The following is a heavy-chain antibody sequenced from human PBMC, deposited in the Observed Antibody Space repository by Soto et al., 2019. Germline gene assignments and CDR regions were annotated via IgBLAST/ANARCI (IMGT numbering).Heavy chain of an antibody. CDR3: ARDDGGNSNFDY. V-gene: IGHV3-21*01. D-gene: IGHD2-21*02. CDR1: GFTFSSYS. J-gene: IGHJ4*02. CDR2: ISSSSSYI. Sequence: PGGSLRLSCAASGFTFSSYSMNWVRQAPGKGLEWVSSISSSSSYIYYADSVKGRFTISRDNAKNSLYLQMNSLRAEDTAVYYCARDDGGNSNFDYWGQGTLVTVSS.